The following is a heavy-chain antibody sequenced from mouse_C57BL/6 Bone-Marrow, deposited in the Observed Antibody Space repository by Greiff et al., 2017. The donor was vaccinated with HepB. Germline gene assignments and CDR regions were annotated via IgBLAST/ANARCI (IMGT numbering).Heavy chain of an antibody. J-gene: IGHJ4*01. V-gene: IGHV5-17*01. CDR2: ISSGSSTI. CDR1: GFTFSDYG. CDR3: ARLKPGDAMDY. Sequence: EVKLVESGGGLVKPGGSLKLSCAASGFTFSDYGMHWVRQAPEKGLEWVAYISSGSSTIYYADTVKGRFTISRDNAKNTLFLQMTSLRSEDTAMYYCARLKPGDAMDYWGQGTSVTVSS. D-gene: IGHD1-3*01.